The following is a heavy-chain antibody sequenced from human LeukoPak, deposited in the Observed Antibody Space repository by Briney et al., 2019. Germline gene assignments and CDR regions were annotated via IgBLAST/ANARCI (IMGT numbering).Heavy chain of an antibody. Sequence: GGSLRLSCAASGFTISNNYMSWVGQRPGKGVEGVSVIYSGGNTYYADSVRGRFTISRDNSQNTLYLQINSLRVDDTALYFCARAGFYSGWYVVDFWGHGTLVTVSS. V-gene: IGHV3-53*03. D-gene: IGHD6-19*01. CDR2: IYSGGNT. CDR3: ARAGFYSGWYVVDF. CDR1: GFTISNNY. J-gene: IGHJ4*01.